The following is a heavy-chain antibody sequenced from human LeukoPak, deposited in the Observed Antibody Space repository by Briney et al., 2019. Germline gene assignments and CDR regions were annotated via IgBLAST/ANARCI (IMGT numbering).Heavy chain of an antibody. Sequence: GGSLRLSCAASGFTFRTYAMSWVRQAPGKGLEWVSSISDSGGYTFYADSVEGRFTISRDNSKNTVYLQMNSLRAEDTAVYYCAKGGSYRSQPYFDYWGQGTPVTVSS. CDR3: AKGGSYRSQPYFDY. V-gene: IGHV3-23*01. J-gene: IGHJ4*02. CDR2: ISDSGGYT. D-gene: IGHD3-16*02. CDR1: GFTFRTYA.